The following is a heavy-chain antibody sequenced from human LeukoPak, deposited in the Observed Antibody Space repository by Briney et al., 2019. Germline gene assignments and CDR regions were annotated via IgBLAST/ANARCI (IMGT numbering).Heavy chain of an antibody. CDR1: GFTFSSYS. D-gene: IGHD3-22*01. J-gene: IGHJ4*02. CDR3: AKEAHSSGYYFDY. CDR2: ISSSSSYM. V-gene: IGHV3-21*01. Sequence: PGGSLRLSCAASGFTFSSYSMNWVRQAPGKGLEWVSSISSSSSYMYYADSVKGRFTISRDNAKNSLYLQMNSLRAEDTAVYYCAKEAHSSGYYFDYWGQGTLVTVSS.